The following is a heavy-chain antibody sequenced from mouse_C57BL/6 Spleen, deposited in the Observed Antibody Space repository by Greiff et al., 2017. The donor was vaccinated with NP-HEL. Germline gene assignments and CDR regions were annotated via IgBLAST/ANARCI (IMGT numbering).Heavy chain of an antibody. CDR2: IWRGGST. V-gene: IGHV2-5*01. J-gene: IGHJ2*01. D-gene: IGHD2-3*01. CDR3: AKMGTGYYNFDY. Sequence: VQVVESGPGLVQPSQSLSITCTVSGFSLTSYGVHWVRQSPGKGLEWLGVIWRGGSTDYNAAFMSRLSITKDNSKSQVFFKMNSLQADDTAIYYCAKMGTGYYNFDYWGQGTTLTVSS. CDR1: GFSLTSYG.